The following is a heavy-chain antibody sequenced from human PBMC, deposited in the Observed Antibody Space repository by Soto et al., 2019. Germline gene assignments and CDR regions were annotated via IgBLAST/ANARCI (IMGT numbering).Heavy chain of an antibody. J-gene: IGHJ4*02. CDR3: AKVGSTMIVVATHIYFDY. CDR1: GFTFSSYT. Sequence: EVQLLESGGDLIQPGGSLRLSCAASGFTFSSYTMSWVRQAPGKGLEWVSAISCSGGSTYYADSVKGRFTISRDNSKNTLYLQMKSLRAEDTAVYYCAKVGSTMIVVATHIYFDYWGQGTLVTVSS. V-gene: IGHV3-23*01. CDR2: ISCSGGST. D-gene: IGHD3-22*01.